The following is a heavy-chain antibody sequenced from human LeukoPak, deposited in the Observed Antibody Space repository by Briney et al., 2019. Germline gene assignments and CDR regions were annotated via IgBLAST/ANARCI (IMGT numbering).Heavy chain of an antibody. CDR2: FCSRGNT. CDR3: AGEGGNWFDP. J-gene: IGHJ5*02. V-gene: IGHV4-59*01. CDR1: GASINDYY. Sequence: SETLSLTCTVSGASINDYYWSWIRQPPGEGLEWIGYFCSRGNTKYNPSLKSRVTISIDTAKNQFSLKLSSVTPADTAVYYCAGEGGNWFDPWGQGTLVTVSS. D-gene: IGHD1-26*01.